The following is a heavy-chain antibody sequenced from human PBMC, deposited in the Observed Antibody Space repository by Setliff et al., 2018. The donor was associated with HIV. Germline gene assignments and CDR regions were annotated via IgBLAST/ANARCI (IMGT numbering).Heavy chain of an antibody. V-gene: IGHV4-59*08. D-gene: IGHD3-10*01. CDR1: GFTFSKNS. J-gene: IGHJ6*03. CDR2: IYYSGST. Sequence: GSLRLSCAASGFTFSKNSMNWVRQAPGKGLEWIGYIYYSGSTNYNPSLKSRVTISVDTSKNQFSLKLSSVTAADTAVYYCARQITMVRGVYQPYYYYYMDVWGKGTTVTVSS. CDR3: ARQITMVRGVYQPYYYYYMDV.